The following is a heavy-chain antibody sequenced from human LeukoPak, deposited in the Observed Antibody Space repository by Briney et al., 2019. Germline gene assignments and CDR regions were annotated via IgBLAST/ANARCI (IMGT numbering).Heavy chain of an antibody. CDR1: GGSISSSSYY. CDR3: ASLYGGPPGFYYYYMDV. CDR2: IFYSGST. V-gene: IGHV4-39*01. J-gene: IGHJ6*03. Sequence: SETLSLTCTVSGGSISSSSYYWGWIRQPPGKGLEWIGSIFYSGSTYYNPSLKSRVTISVGTSKNPFSLKLSSVTAADTAVYYCASLYGGPPGFYYYYMDVWGKGTTVTVSS. D-gene: IGHD4/OR15-4a*01.